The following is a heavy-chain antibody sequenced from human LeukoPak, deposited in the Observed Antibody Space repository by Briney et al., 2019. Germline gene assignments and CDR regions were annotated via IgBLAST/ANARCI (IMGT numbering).Heavy chain of an antibody. V-gene: IGHV4-39*01. D-gene: IGHD3-3*01. Sequence: SEPLSLPCTVSGGSISSSSYYWGWIRQPPGKGLEWIGSIYYSGSTYYNPSLKSRVTISVDTSKNQFSLKLSSVTAADTAVYYCALFPFPCDFSMIYWGQGTLVTVSS. J-gene: IGHJ4*02. CDR1: GGSISSSSYY. CDR3: ALFPFPCDFSMIY. CDR2: IYYSGST.